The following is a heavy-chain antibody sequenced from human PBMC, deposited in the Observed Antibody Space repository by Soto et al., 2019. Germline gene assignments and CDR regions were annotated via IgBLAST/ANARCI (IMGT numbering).Heavy chain of an antibody. Sequence: EVQLVESGGGLVQPGGSLRLSCAASGFTVTTNYMSWVRQPPGKGLEWVSVVYSGGSTYYADSVKGRFTVSRDNSKKTLYLQINSLRAEDTAVYYCARDFSGKNDAFDIWGQGTVVTVSS. CDR3: ARDFSGKNDAFDI. V-gene: IGHV3-66*01. CDR1: GFTVTTNY. D-gene: IGHD3-10*01. CDR2: VYSGGST. J-gene: IGHJ3*02.